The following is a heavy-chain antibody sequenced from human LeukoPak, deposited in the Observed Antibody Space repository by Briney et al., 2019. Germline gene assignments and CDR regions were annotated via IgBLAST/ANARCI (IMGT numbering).Heavy chain of an antibody. CDR3: ATERTIFGLDAFDI. CDR1: GYTFTGYY. D-gene: IGHD3-3*01. CDR2: INPNSGGT. Sequence: ASVKVSCKASGYTFTGYYMHWVRQAPGQGLEGMGWINPNSGGTNYAQKFQGRVTMTRDTSISTAYMELSRLRSDDTAVYYCATERTIFGLDAFDIWGQGTMVTVSS. V-gene: IGHV1-2*02. J-gene: IGHJ3*02.